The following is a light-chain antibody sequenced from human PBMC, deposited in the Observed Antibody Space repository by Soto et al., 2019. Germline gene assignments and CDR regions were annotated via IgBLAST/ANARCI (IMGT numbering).Light chain of an antibody. CDR3: QSNDSSLSGSGV. CDR1: SSNIGAGYD. CDR2: GNS. Sequence: QSVLTQPPSVSGAPGQRVTISCTGSSSNIGAGYDVHWYQQLPGTAPKLLIYGNSNRPSGVPDRFSGSKSGTSASLAITGLQAEDEADYCCQSNDSSLSGSGVFGGGTKLTVL. V-gene: IGLV1-40*01. J-gene: IGLJ2*01.